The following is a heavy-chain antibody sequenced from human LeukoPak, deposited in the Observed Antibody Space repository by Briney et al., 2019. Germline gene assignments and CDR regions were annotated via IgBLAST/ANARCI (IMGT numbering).Heavy chain of an antibody. Sequence: SETLSLTCAVYGGSFSGYYWSWIRQPPGKGLGWIEEINHSGSTNYNPSLKSRVTISVDTSKNQFSLKLSSVTAADTAVYYCARVGNSKAFDIWGQGTMVTVSS. J-gene: IGHJ3*02. V-gene: IGHV4-34*01. CDR1: GGSFSGYY. D-gene: IGHD4-23*01. CDR3: ARVGNSKAFDI. CDR2: INHSGST.